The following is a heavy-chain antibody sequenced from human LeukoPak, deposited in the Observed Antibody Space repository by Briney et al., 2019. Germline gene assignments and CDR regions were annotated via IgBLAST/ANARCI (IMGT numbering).Heavy chain of an antibody. J-gene: IGHJ6*03. D-gene: IGHD3-10*01. Sequence: PSETLSLTCAVYGGSFSGYYWSWIRQPPGKGLEWIGEINHSGSTNYNPSLKSRVTISVDTSKNQFSLKLSSVTAADTAVYYCARGGFGEAYYYYYYMDVWGKGTTVTVSS. V-gene: IGHV4-34*01. CDR2: INHSGST. CDR3: ARGGFGEAYYYYYYMDV. CDR1: GGSFSGYY.